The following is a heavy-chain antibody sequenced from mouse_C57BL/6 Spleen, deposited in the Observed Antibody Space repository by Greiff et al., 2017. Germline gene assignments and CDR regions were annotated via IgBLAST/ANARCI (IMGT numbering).Heavy chain of an antibody. CDR1: GYTFTSYW. CDR2: IDPSDSYT. Sequence: QVQLQQPGAELVMPGASVKLSCKASGYTFTSYWMHWVKQRPGQGLEWIGEIDPSDSYTNYNQTFKGKSTLTVDKSSSTAYMQLSSLTSEDSAVYYGARGYGYGYAMDYWGQGTSVTVSS. V-gene: IGHV1-69*01. J-gene: IGHJ4*01. CDR3: ARGYGYGYAMDY. D-gene: IGHD2-2*01.